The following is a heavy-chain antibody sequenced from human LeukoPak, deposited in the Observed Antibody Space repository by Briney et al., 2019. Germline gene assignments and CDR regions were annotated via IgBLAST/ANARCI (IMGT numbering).Heavy chain of an antibody. Sequence: PGGSLRLSCAASRFTFSSYSMNWVRQAPGKGLEWVSYISSSNSYIYYADSVKGRFTISRDNAKNSLYLQMNSLRAEDTAVYYCARGLSTWYFDYWGQGTLVTVSS. CDR2: ISSSNSYI. CDR1: RFTFSSYS. D-gene: IGHD6-13*01. CDR3: ARGLSTWYFDY. V-gene: IGHV3-21*01. J-gene: IGHJ4*02.